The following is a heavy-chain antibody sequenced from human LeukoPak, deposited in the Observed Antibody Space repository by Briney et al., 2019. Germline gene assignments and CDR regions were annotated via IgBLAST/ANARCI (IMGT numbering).Heavy chain of an antibody. J-gene: IGHJ4*02. V-gene: IGHV3-21*04. Sequence: GGSLRLSCADSGFTFSSYSMNWVRDAPGKGLEWVSSISGSSSYIYYADSVRGRFTFSRANAKTPLYLQMKSLRAEDTAIYYCAKEYTGTFSPFPSYFDNWGQGTLVTVSS. D-gene: IGHD1-26*01. CDR1: GFTFSSYS. CDR3: AKEYTGTFSPFPSYFDN. CDR2: ISGSSSYI.